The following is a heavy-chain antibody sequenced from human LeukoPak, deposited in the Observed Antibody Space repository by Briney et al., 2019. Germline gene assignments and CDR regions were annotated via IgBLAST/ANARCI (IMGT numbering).Heavy chain of an antibody. V-gene: IGHV1-24*01. CDR1: GYTLTELS. CDR2: FDPEDGET. J-gene: IGHJ6*03. CDR3: ARGGYDFWSGPVYYMDV. D-gene: IGHD3-3*01. Sequence: ASVKVSCKVSGYTLTELSMHWVRQAPGKGLEWMGGFDPEDGETIYAQKFQGRVTMTEDTSTDTAYMELSSLRSEDTAVYYCARGGYDFWSGPVYYMDVWGKGTTVTVSS.